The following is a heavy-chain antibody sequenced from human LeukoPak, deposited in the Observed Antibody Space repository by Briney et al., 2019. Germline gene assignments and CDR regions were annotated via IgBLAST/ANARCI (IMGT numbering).Heavy chain of an antibody. CDR1: GFTFSDYY. J-gene: IGHJ4*02. CDR2: ISSSGSTI. V-gene: IGHV3-11*01. D-gene: IGHD6-13*01. CDR3: ARDGYSSSWYSSFDY. Sequence: GGSLRLSCAASGFTFSDYYMSWIRQAPGKGLEWVSYISSSGSTIYYADSVKGRFTISRDNAKNSLYLQMNSLRAEDTAAYYCARDGYSSSWYSSFDYWGQGTLVTVSS.